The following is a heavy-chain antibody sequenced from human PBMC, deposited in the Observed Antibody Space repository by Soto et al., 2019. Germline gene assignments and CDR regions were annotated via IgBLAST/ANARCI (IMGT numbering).Heavy chain of an antibody. CDR2: IYFSGST. CDR1: GDSISRSSYA. Sequence: SETLSLTCTVSGDSISRSSYAWVWIRQPPGKVLEWIGSIYFSGSTYFSPSLKSRVTISVDTSKDQFSLKLSSVTAADTAVYYCARLRIAVAAYFDYWGQGTLVTAPQ. D-gene: IGHD6-19*01. V-gene: IGHV4-39*01. CDR3: ARLRIAVAAYFDY. J-gene: IGHJ4*02.